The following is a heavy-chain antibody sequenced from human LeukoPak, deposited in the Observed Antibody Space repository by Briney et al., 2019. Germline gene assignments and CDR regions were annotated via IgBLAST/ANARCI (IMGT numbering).Heavy chain of an antibody. D-gene: IGHD3-22*01. CDR2: IYYSGST. J-gene: IGHJ3*02. CDR3: ARARNYYDSSDYYYEGDAFDI. Sequence: SETLSLTCTVSGGSISSYHWSWLRQPPGKGLECIGFIYYSGSTNYNPSLKSRVTISVDTSKNHFSLKLSSVTAADTAVYYCARARNYYDSSDYYYEGDAFDIWGQGTMVTVSS. CDR1: GGSISSYH. V-gene: IGHV4-59*01.